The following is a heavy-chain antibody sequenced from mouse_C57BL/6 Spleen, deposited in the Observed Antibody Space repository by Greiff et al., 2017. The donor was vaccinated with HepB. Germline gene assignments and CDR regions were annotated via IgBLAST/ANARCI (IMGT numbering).Heavy chain of an antibody. Sequence: VQLQQSGAELVKPGASVKISCKASGYAFSSYWMNWVTQRPGKGLEWIGQIYPGDGDTNYNGKFKGKATLTADKSSSTAYMQLSSLTSEDSAVYFCARSSNDFYYAMDYCGQGTSVTVSS. CDR2: IYPGDGDT. D-gene: IGHD2-12*01. V-gene: IGHV1-80*01. J-gene: IGHJ4*01. CDR1: GYAFSSYW. CDR3: ARSSNDFYYAMDY.